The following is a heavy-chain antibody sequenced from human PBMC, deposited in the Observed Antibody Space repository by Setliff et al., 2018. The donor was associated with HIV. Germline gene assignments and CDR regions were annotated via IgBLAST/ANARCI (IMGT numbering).Heavy chain of an antibody. V-gene: IGHV7-4-1*02. CDR1: GYTVTTYG. CDR2: INTYTGNP. J-gene: IGHJ3*02. CDR3: ARLREDSSGWYADAFDI. Sequence: ASVKVSCKASGYTVTTYGMNWVRQAPGQGLEWMGWINTYTGNPTYAQDFTGRFVFSLDTSVSTAYLQISSLKASDTAMYYCARLREDSSGWYADAFDIWAQGTMVTVS. D-gene: IGHD6-19*01.